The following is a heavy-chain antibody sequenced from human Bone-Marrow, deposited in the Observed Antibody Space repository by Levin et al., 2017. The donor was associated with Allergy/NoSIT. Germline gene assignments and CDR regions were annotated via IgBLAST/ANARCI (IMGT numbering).Heavy chain of an antibody. CDR1: GFTFSSYW. J-gene: IGHJ5*02. V-gene: IGHV3-74*01. D-gene: IGHD2-8*01. CDR3: ARDQGYCINKRCYFFGSNWFDP. Sequence: GGSLRLSCAASGFTFSSYWMHWVRQAPGKGLVWVSRIHSDGSSVGYADSVKGRFTISRDNAKNTLYLQMNSLTAEDTAIYYCARDQGYCINKRCYFFGSNWFDPWGQGTLVTVSS. CDR2: IHSDGSSV.